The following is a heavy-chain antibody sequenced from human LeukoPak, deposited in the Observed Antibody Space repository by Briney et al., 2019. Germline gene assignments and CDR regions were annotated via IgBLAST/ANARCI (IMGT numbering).Heavy chain of an antibody. V-gene: IGHV3-66*01. Sequence: PGGSLRLSCAASGFTVSSNYMSWVRQAPGKGLEWVSVIYSGGSTYYADSVKGRFTISRDNSKNTLYLQMNSLRAEDTAVYYCARVAIGENGDYAHLYYGMDVWGQGTTVTVSS. D-gene: IGHD4-17*01. J-gene: IGHJ6*02. CDR1: GFTVSSNY. CDR2: IYSGGST. CDR3: ARVAIGENGDYAHLYYGMDV.